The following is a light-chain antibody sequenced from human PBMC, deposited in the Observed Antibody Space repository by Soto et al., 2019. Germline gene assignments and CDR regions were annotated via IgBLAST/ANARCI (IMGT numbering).Light chain of an antibody. CDR3: QQYDSSPRT. Sequence: DIVLTQSPDTLSLSPGERATLSCRASQSVSSSNFAWYQQKPAQAPRLLIYGASRRAPGIPERFSGSGSGTDFTLTINRLEPEDFAVYYCQQYDSSPRTFGQGTKVDIK. J-gene: IGKJ1*01. V-gene: IGKV3-20*01. CDR2: GAS. CDR1: QSVSSSN.